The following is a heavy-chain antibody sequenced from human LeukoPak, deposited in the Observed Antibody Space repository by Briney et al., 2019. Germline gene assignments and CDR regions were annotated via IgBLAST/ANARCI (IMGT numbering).Heavy chain of an antibody. D-gene: IGHD3-22*01. CDR3: ARPLYYYDSSGLFDY. CDR1: GFTFSSYA. Sequence: GGSLRLSCAASGFTFSSYAMHWVRQAPGKGLEWVAVISYDGSNKYYADSVKGRFTISRDNSKNTLYLQMNSLRAEDTAVYYCARPLYYYDSSGLFDYWGQGTLVIVSS. CDR2: ISYDGSNK. V-gene: IGHV3-30-3*01. J-gene: IGHJ4*02.